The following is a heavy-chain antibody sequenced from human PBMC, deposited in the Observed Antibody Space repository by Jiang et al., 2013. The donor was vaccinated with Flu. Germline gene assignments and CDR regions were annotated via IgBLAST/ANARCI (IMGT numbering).Heavy chain of an antibody. CDR3: ARDLRGYSGYDWKFDY. CDR2: TYYRSKWYN. J-gene: IGHJ4*02. V-gene: IGHV6-1*01. Sequence: EWLGRTYYRSKWYNDYAVSVKSRITINPDTSKNQFSLQLNSVTPEDTAVYYCARDLRGYSGYDWKFDYWGQGTLVTASS. D-gene: IGHD5-12*01.